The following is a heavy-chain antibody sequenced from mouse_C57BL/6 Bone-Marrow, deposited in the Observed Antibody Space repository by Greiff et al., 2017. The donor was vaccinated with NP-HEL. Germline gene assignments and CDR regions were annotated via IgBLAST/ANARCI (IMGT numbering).Heavy chain of an antibody. D-gene: IGHD2-12*01. Sequence: EVQLVESGGDLVKPGGSLKLSCAASGFTFSSYGMSWVRQTPDKRLEWVATISSGGSYTYYPDSVKGRFTISRDNAKNPPYLQMSSLKSENTAMYYCAGQQAYYSDPDNAMDDWGQGASVTVSS. V-gene: IGHV5-6*01. CDR1: GFTFSSYG. J-gene: IGHJ4*01. CDR3: AGQQAYYSDPDNAMDD. CDR2: ISSGGSYT.